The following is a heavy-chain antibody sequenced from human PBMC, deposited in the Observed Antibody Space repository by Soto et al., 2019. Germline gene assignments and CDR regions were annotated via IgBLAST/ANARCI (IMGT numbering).Heavy chain of an antibody. CDR2: IYQSGST. V-gene: IGHV4-4*02. J-gene: IGHJ5*02. CDR1: GGSISSSNW. D-gene: IGHD5-12*01. CDR3: ARRYSGYDFRIIPFDP. Sequence: QVQLQESGPGLVKPSGTLSLTCAVSGGSISSSNWWSWVRQPPGQGLEWIGEIYQSGSTNYNPSLKSRVTISIDKSKNQFSLKLSSVTAADTAVYYCARRYSGYDFRIIPFDPWGQGTLVTVSS.